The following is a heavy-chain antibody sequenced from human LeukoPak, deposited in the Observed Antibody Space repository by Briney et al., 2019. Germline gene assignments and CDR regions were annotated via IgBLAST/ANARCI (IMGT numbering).Heavy chain of an antibody. D-gene: IGHD3-9*01. J-gene: IGHJ3*02. CDR1: GGSISSGGYS. CDR2: IYHSGST. Sequence: PSETLSLTCAVSGGSISSGGYSWSWIRQPPGKGLEWIGYIYHSGSTYYNPSLKSRVTISVDRSKNQFSLKLSSVTAADTAVYYCARGNYDILTGYSNAFDIWGQGTMVTVSS. V-gene: IGHV4-30-2*01. CDR3: ARGNYDILTGYSNAFDI.